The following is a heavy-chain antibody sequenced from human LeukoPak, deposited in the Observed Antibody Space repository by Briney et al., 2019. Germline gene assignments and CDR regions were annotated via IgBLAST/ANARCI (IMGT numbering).Heavy chain of an antibody. CDR3: AKPSGTYYDYVWGSYPLAD. Sequence: GGSLRLSCAASGFTFSSYSMNWVRQAPGRGLEWVSSISSSSSYIYYADSVKGRFTISRDNAKNSLYLQMNSLRAEDTAVYYCAKPSGTYYDYVWGSYPLADWGQGTLVTVSS. CDR2: ISSSSSYI. CDR1: GFTFSSYS. J-gene: IGHJ4*02. D-gene: IGHD3-16*02. V-gene: IGHV3-21*04.